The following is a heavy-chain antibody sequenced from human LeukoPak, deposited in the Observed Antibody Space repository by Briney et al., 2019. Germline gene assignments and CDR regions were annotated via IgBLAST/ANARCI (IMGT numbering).Heavy chain of an antibody. D-gene: IGHD6-6*01. CDR1: GVSISSYY. V-gene: IGHV4-59*12. CDR3: ARDLVLGSAFDI. J-gene: IGHJ3*02. Sequence: SKTLALTSTVSGVSISSYYGRCIRQPPVKGLEWAGGIYYSGSTNNNPSLKSRVSISVDTSKNQFSLKLSSVTAADTAVYYCARDLVLGSAFDIWGQGTMVIVSS. CDR2: IYYSGST.